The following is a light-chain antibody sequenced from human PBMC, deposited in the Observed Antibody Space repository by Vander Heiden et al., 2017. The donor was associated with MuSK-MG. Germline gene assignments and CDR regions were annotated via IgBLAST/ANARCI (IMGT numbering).Light chain of an antibody. CDR2: SDN. CDR3: APWDDSLSGYV. J-gene: IGLJ1*01. CDR1: SSNIGSNP. V-gene: IGLV1-44*01. Sequence: QSVLTQPPSASGTPGPRVPISCSGSSSNIGSNPINWYQQLPGAAPKLLIYSDNQRPSGVPDRFSGSKSGTSASLAISGLQAEDEADYYCAPWDDSLSGYVFGTGTKVTVL.